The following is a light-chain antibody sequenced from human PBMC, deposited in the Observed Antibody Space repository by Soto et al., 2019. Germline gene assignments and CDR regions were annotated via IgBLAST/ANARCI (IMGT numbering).Light chain of an antibody. CDR3: NSHTSGAFRV. CDR2: EVS. Sequence: QSALTPPASVSRSPGQPITISCTGTSSDVGRYNHVSWYQHHPGKAPKLIISEVSNRPSGVSNRFSGSKSGYTSSLTISGLQAEDEADYYCNSHTSGAFRVFGPGTKVTVL. CDR1: SSDVGRYNH. J-gene: IGLJ1*01. V-gene: IGLV2-14*01.